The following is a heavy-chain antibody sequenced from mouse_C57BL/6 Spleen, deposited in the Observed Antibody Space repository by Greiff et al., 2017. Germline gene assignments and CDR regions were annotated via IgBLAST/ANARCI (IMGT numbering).Heavy chain of an antibody. CDR2: IYPYNGVS. CDR3: ARSEGTGSAWFAY. Sequence: DVKLQESGPELVKPGASVKISCKASGYSFTGYYMHWVKQSHGNILDWIGYIYPYNGVSSYNQKFKGKATLTVDKSSSTAYMELRSLTSEDSAVYYCARSEGTGSAWFAYWGQGTLVTVSA. CDR1: GYSFTGYY. D-gene: IGHD4-1*01. V-gene: IGHV1-31*01. J-gene: IGHJ3*01.